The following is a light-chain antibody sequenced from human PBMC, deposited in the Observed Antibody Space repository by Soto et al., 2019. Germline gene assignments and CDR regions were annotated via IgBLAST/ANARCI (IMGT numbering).Light chain of an antibody. CDR1: QSVSSY. CDR3: QQRSNWPQLT. J-gene: IGKJ4*01. V-gene: IGKV3-11*01. Sequence: EIVLTQSPATLSLSPGERATLSCRASQSVSSYLAWYQQKPGQAPRLLIYDASNRATGIPARFSGSGYGTDFTLTISSLAPEDFAVYYCQQRSNWPQLTFGGGTKVEIK. CDR2: DAS.